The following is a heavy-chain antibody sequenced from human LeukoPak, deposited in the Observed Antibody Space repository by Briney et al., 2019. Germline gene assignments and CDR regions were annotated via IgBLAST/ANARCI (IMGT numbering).Heavy chain of an antibody. CDR1: GFTFSNYN. Sequence: GGSLRLSCAAPGFTFSNYNINWVRQPPGKGLQWVSCISSSSNIIYYADSVKGRFTISRDNAKNSLFLQMNSLRAEDTAVYYCARDFAREFTIDYWGQGTLVTVSS. D-gene: IGHD3-10*01. CDR2: ISSSSNII. V-gene: IGHV3-48*01. CDR3: ARDFAREFTIDY. J-gene: IGHJ4*02.